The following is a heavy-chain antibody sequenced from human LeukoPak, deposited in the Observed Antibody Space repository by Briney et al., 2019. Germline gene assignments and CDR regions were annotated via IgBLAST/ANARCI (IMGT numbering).Heavy chain of an antibody. D-gene: IGHD3-10*02. CDR1: GFTFSSYA. Sequence: GGSLRLSCAASGFTFSSYAMSWVRQAPGKGLEWVSAISGSRGSTYYADSVKGRFTISRDNSKNTVYLQMNSLRPEDTAIYYCAKDLPVLDYWGQGTLVTVSS. J-gene: IGHJ4*02. CDR2: ISGSRGST. V-gene: IGHV3-23*01. CDR3: AKDLPVLDY.